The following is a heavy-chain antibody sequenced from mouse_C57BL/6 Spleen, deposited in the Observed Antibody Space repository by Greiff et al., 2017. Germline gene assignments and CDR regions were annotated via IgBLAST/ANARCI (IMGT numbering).Heavy chain of an antibody. CDR3: ARRTLTGAFDY. Sequence: EVKLEESGGDLVKPGGSLKLSCAASGFTFSGYGMSWVRQTPDKRLEWVATISSGGSYTYYPDSVKGRFTISRDNAKNTRYLQMSSLKSEDTAMYYCARRTLTGAFDYGGQGTTLTVAS. D-gene: IGHD1-3*01. CDR2: ISSGGSYT. V-gene: IGHV5-6*02. CDR1: GFTFSGYG. J-gene: IGHJ2*01.